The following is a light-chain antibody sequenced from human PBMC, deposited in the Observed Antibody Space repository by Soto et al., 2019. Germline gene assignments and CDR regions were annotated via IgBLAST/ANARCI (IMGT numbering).Light chain of an antibody. J-gene: IGKJ4*01. CDR1: ESVRSTY. V-gene: IGKV3-20*01. Sequence: EIVLTQTPGTVSLSPGERATLSCRASESVRSTYFAWYQHKPGQAPRLLISDASTRATGVPDRFSGSGSGTDFTLTISRLEPEDFALYYCHQYGHSPVTFGGGTKVEIK. CDR2: DAS. CDR3: HQYGHSPVT.